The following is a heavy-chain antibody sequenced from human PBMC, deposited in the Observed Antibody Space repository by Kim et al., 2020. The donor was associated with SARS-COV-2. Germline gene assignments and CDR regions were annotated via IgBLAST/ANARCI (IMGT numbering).Heavy chain of an antibody. CDR2: FDPEDGET. Sequence: ASVKVSCKVSGYTLTELSMHWVRQAPGKGLEWMGGFDPEDGETIYEQKFQGRVTMTEDTSTDTAYMELSSLRSEDTAVYYCATGIVGATFDEAFDYWGQGTLVTVSS. D-gene: IGHD1-26*01. CDR3: ATGIVGATFDEAFDY. J-gene: IGHJ4*02. CDR1: GYTLTELS. V-gene: IGHV1-24*01.